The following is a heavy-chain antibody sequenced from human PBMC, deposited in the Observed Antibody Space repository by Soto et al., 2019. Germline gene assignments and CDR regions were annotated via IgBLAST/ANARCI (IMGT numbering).Heavy chain of an antibody. CDR1: GFTFSSYA. CDR2: ISGSGGST. CDR3: AKVLNYYYGMDV. V-gene: IGHV3-23*01. J-gene: IGHJ6*02. Sequence: PGGSLRLSCAASGFTFSSYAMSWVRQAPGKGLEWVSAISGSGGSTYYAASVKGRFTISRDNSKTTLYLQMNSLRAEDTAVYYCAKVLNYYYGMDVWGQGTTVTVSS.